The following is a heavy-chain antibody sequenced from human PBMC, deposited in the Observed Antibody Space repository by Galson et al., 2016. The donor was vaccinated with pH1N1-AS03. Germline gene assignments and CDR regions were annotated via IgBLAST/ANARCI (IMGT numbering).Heavy chain of an antibody. D-gene: IGHD3-10*01. V-gene: IGHV3-23*01. CDR2: VSGSGTST. CDR1: GFTFSTFA. Sequence: SLRLSCAASGFTFSTFAISWLRQAPGKGLEWVACVSGSGTSTYYADSLLGRFTVSRDNSKNSLYLHMNNVRAEDTAIYYCAPYGSGRPDRAFHCWGLGTLVTVSS. J-gene: IGHJ4*02. CDR3: APYGSGRPDRAFHC.